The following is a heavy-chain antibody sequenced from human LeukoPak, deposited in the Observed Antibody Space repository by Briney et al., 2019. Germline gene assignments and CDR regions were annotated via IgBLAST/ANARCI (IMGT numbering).Heavy chain of an antibody. Sequence: GRSLRLSCAASGFTFSSYAMHWVRQAPGKGLEWVAVISYDGSNKYYADSVKGRFTISRDNSKNTLYLQMNSLRAEDTAVYYCARGPAPSDYYDSSGYPHLDYWGQGTLVTVSS. CDR1: GFTFSSYA. D-gene: IGHD3-22*01. CDR2: ISYDGSNK. V-gene: IGHV3-30*01. CDR3: ARGPAPSDYYDSSGYPHLDY. J-gene: IGHJ4*02.